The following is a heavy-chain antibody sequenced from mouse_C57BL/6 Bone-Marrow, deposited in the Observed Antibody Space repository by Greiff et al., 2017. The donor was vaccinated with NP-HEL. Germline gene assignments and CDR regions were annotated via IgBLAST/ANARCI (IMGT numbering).Heavy chain of an antibody. CDR2: INPGSGGT. D-gene: IGHD2-5*01. Sequence: QVQLQQSGAELVRPGTSVKVSCKASGYAFTNYLIEWVKQRPGQGLEWIGVINPGSGGTNYNEKFKGKATLTADKSSSTAYMQLSSLTSEDSAVYFCAREENYSNEGFAYWGQGTLVTVSA. CDR3: AREENYSNEGFAY. V-gene: IGHV1-54*01. CDR1: GYAFTNYL. J-gene: IGHJ3*01.